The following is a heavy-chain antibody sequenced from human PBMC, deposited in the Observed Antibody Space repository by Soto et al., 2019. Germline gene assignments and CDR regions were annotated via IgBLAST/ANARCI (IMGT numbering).Heavy chain of an antibody. J-gene: IGHJ5*02. CDR2: IYYSGST. CDR3: ARGVYDILTGHHGFDP. CDR1: GGSVSSGRYY. D-gene: IGHD3-9*01. V-gene: IGHV4-61*01. Sequence: SETLSLTCTVSGGSVSSGRYYWSWIRQPPGKGLEWIGYIYYSGSTNYNPSLKSRVTISVDTSKNQFSLKLSSVTAADTAVYYCARGVYDILTGHHGFDPWGQGTLVTVSS.